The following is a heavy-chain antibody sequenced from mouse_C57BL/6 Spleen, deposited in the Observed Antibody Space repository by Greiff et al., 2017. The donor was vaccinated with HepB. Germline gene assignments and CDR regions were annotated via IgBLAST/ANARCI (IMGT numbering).Heavy chain of an antibody. D-gene: IGHD2-4*01. Sequence: VQLQQSGAELVRPGTSVKVSCKASGYAFTNYLIEWVKQRPGQGLEWIGVINPGSGGTNYNEKFKGKATLTADKSSSTAYMQLSSLTSEDSAVYFCARCDDYDGLYAMDYWGQGTSVTVSS. V-gene: IGHV1-54*01. CDR3: ARCDDYDGLYAMDY. CDR2: INPGSGGT. CDR1: GYAFTNYL. J-gene: IGHJ4*01.